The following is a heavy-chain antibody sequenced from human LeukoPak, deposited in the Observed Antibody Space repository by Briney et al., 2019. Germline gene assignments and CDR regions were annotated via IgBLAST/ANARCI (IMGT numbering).Heavy chain of an antibody. CDR2: IYYSGST. V-gene: IGHV4-59*01. Sequence: SETLSLTCTVSGGSLSDYYWNWIRQPPGKGLVWIGYIYYSGSTTYNPSLKSRVTMSVDTAKNQLSLKLRSVTAADTAVYYCARGDFCSKSNCYLRPMDVWGKGTTVTVSS. CDR3: ARGDFCSKSNCYLRPMDV. CDR1: GGSLSDYY. D-gene: IGHD3-3*01. J-gene: IGHJ6*03.